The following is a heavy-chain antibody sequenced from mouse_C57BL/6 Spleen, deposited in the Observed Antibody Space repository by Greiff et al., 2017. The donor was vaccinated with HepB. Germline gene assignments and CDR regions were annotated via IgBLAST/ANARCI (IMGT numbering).Heavy chain of an antibody. CDR1: GYTFTSYW. CDR3: ARSGDMVTSWFAY. V-gene: IGHV1-55*01. CDR2: IYPGSGST. D-gene: IGHD2-2*01. J-gene: IGHJ3*01. Sequence: QVQLQQPGAELVKPGASVKMSCKASGYTFTSYWITWVKQRPGQGLEWIGDIYPGSGSTNYNEKFKSKATLTVDTSSSTAYMQLSSLTSEDSAVYYGARSGDMVTSWFAYWGQGTLVTVSA.